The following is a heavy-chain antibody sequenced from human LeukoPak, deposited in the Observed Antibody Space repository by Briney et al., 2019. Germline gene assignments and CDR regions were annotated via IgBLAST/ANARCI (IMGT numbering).Heavy chain of an antibody. CDR3: ASVGQPHNAPEDYFDY. CDR2: VSRIGGST. Sequence: GGSLRLSCAASGFTFSGYAMSWVHQAPGKGLEWVSTVSRIGGSTYYADSVKGRFTISRDNSKNTLYLQMNSLRAEDTAVYYCASVGQPHNAPEDYFDYWGQGTLVTVSS. J-gene: IGHJ4*02. CDR1: GFTFSGYA. D-gene: IGHD1-14*01. V-gene: IGHV3-23*01.